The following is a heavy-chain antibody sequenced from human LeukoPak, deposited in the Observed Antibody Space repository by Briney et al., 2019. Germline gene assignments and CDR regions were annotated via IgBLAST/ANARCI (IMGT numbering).Heavy chain of an antibody. CDR1: GFTFSDYY. CDR3: ARVANAYYYSYMDV. J-gene: IGHJ6*03. CDR2: ISSSGSTI. Sequence: SGGSLRLSCAASGFTFSDYYMSWIRQAPGKGLEWVSYISSSGSTIYYADSVKGRFTISRDNAKNSLYLQMNSLRAEDTAVYYCARVANAYYYSYMDVWGKGTTVTVSS. V-gene: IGHV3-11*04.